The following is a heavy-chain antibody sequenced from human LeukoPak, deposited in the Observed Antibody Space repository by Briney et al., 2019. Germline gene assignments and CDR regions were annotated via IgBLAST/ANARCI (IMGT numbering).Heavy chain of an antibody. CDR3: ATYCSGGTCSSNY. CDR2: FIPILGVA. CDR1: GGTFSTYA. Sequence: SVKVSCKASGGTFSTYAISWVRQAPGQGLEWMGRFIPILGVANYAQRFQGRVTITADKSTGTAYMELSSLRSEDTAVYYCATYCSGGTCSSNYWGQGTPVTVSS. V-gene: IGHV1-69*04. D-gene: IGHD2-15*01. J-gene: IGHJ4*02.